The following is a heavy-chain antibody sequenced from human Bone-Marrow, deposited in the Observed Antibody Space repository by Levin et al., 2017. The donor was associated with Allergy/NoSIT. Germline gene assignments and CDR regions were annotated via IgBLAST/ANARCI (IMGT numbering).Heavy chain of an antibody. Sequence: GGSLRLSCAASGFTFSSYGMHWVRQAPGKGLEWVAVISYDGSNKYYADSVKGRFTISRDNSKNTLYLQMNSLRAEDTAVYYCAKDRYCSSTSCLGYFDYWGQGTLVTVSS. CDR1: GFTFSSYG. CDR3: AKDRYCSSTSCLGYFDY. CDR2: ISYDGSNK. D-gene: IGHD2-2*01. V-gene: IGHV3-30*18. J-gene: IGHJ4*02.